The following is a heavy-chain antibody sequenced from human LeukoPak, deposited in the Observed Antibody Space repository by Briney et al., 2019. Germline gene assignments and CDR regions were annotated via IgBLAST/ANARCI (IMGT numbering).Heavy chain of an antibody. CDR3: TTDKGYYDSSGYSTGWYAFDI. CDR2: TKSKTDGGTT. CDR1: GFTFSNAW. J-gene: IGHJ3*02. V-gene: IGHV3-15*07. D-gene: IGHD3-22*01. Sequence: GGSLRLSCAASGFTFSNAWMNWVRQAPGKGLEWVGRTKSKTDGGTTDYAAPVKGRFTISRDDSKNTLYLQMNSLKTEDTAVYYCTTDKGYYDSSGYSTGWYAFDIWGQGTMVTVSS.